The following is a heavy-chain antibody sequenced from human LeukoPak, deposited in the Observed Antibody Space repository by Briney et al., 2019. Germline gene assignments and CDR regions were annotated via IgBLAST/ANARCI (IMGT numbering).Heavy chain of an antibody. J-gene: IGHJ5*02. CDR2: INPHSGDT. Sequence: GASVKVSCKASGYIFTAYYMHWVRQAPGQGLEWMGWINPHSGDTDYAQKFQGRVTMTRDTSISTAYMELSWLRSDDTAVYYCAREMFRGHNWFDPWGLGTLVTVSS. D-gene: IGHD3-10*02. V-gene: IGHV1-2*02. CDR3: AREMFRGHNWFDP. CDR1: GYIFTAYY.